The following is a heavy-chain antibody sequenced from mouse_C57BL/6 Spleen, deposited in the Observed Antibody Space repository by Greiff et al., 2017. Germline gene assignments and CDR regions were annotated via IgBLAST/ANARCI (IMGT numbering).Heavy chain of an antibody. J-gene: IGHJ1*03. CDR1: GFTFSDYG. Sequence: EVQGVESGGGLVKPGGSLKLSCAASGFTFSDYGMHWVRQAPEKGLEWVAYISSGSSTIYYADTVKGRFTISRDNAKNTLFLQMTSLRSEDTAMYYCARKPDYYGSSTGYFDVWGTGTTVTVAS. D-gene: IGHD1-1*01. CDR3: ARKPDYYGSSTGYFDV. CDR2: ISSGSSTI. V-gene: IGHV5-17*01.